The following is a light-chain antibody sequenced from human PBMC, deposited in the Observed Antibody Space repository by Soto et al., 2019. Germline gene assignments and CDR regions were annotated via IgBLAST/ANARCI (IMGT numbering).Light chain of an antibody. CDR3: QQYNNWWT. V-gene: IGKV3-15*01. CDR2: GAS. J-gene: IGKJ1*01. Sequence: DIVLTQSPATLSVSPGDRVTISCRASQSIRSNLAWYQQKPGQAPRLLIYGASTKANGIPTRFSGSGCGTDSSPTISLLHYDDFADYCRQQYNNWWTFAQGTKVDI. CDR1: QSIRSN.